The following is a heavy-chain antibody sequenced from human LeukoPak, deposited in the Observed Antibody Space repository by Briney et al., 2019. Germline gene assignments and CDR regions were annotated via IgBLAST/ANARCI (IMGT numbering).Heavy chain of an antibody. CDR2: INHRGST. D-gene: IGHD3-3*01. J-gene: IGHJ6*03. CDR1: GGSFSGYY. V-gene: IGHV4-34*01. Sequence: SETLSLTCAVCGGSFSGYYWSWIRQPRGKGREWIGEINHRGSTNYNPSLKSRVTISVDTSKNQFSLKLSSVTAADTAVYYCARGLGDDFWSGYYNGYYYMDVWGKGTTVTVSS. CDR3: ARGLGDDFWSGYYNGYYYMDV.